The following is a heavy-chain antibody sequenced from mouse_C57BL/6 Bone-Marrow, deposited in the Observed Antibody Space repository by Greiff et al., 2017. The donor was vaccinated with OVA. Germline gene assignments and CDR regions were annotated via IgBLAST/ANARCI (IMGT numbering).Heavy chain of an antibody. J-gene: IGHJ3*01. V-gene: IGHV5-4*01. D-gene: IGHD2-3*01. CDR2: ISDGGSYT. CDR3: ARVYDGLAY. CDR1: GFTFSSYA. Sequence: EVQLVESGGGLVKPGGSLKLSCAASGFTFSSYAMSWVRQTPEKRLEWVATISDGGSYTYYPDNVKGRFTISRDNAKNNLYLQMSHLKSEDTAMYYCARVYDGLAYWGQGTLVTVSA.